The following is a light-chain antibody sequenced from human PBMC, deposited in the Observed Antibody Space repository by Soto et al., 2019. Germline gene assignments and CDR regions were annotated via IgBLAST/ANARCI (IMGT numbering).Light chain of an antibody. V-gene: IGKV3-15*01. CDR1: QSLSGN. Sequence: NVLTQSPGTRSLSPVQIATLSFRASQSLSGNYLAWYQQKPGQAPRVLIYGASTRATGVPGRFSGSGSGTEFTLTISSLQSEDFAVYYCQQYNDWWTFGQGTKVDIK. J-gene: IGKJ1*01. CDR2: GAS. CDR3: QQYNDWWT.